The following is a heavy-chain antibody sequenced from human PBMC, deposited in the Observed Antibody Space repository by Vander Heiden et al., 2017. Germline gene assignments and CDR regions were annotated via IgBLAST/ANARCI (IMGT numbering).Heavy chain of an antibody. D-gene: IGHD6-6*01. J-gene: IGHJ3*02. CDR3: ARAGSSSGAFDI. Sequence: QLQLVQSGAEVKKPGSPVKVSCMASGGTFSSYAISSLRQRPGKGLEGMGGITPIFGTANYAQKFQGRVTITADKSTSTAYMELGSLRSEDTAVYYCARAGSSSGAFDIWGQGTMVTVFS. V-gene: IGHV1-69*06. CDR2: ITPIFGTA. CDR1: GGTFSSYA.